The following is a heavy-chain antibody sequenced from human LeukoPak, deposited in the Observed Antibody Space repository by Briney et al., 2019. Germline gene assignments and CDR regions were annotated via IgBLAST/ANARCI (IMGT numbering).Heavy chain of an antibody. V-gene: IGHV4-4*07. CDR1: GGSFSGYY. CDR2: IYTSGRT. D-gene: IGHD4-17*01. CDR3: ARDRPLATVTTVDTYGFDP. J-gene: IGHJ5*02. Sequence: PSETLSLTCAVYGGSFSGYYWNWIRQPAGKGLEWIGRIYTSGRTNYNTSLKSRVTMSADTSKNQLSLKLSSVTAADTAVYYCARDRPLATVTTVDTYGFDPWGQGTLVTVSS.